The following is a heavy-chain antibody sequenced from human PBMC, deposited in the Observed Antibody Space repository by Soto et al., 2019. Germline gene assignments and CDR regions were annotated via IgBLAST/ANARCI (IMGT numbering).Heavy chain of an antibody. D-gene: IGHD1-26*01. V-gene: IGHV1-46*01. J-gene: IGHJ6*02. CDR2: INPSGGST. Sequence: QVQLVQSGAEVKKPGASVKVSCKASGYTFTSYYLHWVRQAPGQGLEWMGIINPSGGSTSYAQKFQCRVTMTRDTSTSTVYMELSSLRSEDTAVYYCAIGRQPKDGMDVWGQGTTVTVSS. CDR1: GYTFTSYY. CDR3: AIGRQPKDGMDV.